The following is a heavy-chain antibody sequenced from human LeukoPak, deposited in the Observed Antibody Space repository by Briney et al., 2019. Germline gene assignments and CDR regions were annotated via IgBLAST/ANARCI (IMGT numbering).Heavy chain of an antibody. J-gene: IGHJ4*02. CDR1: GYTFTSYY. CDR3: ARDKRYDSSGQLPDY. CDR2: IIPILGIA. V-gene: IGHV1-69*04. Sequence: ASVKVSCKASGYTFTSYYMHWVRQAPGQGLEWMGRIIPILGIANYAQKFQGRVTITADKSTSTAYMEPSSLRSEDTAVYYCARDKRYDSSGQLPDYWGQGTLVTVSS. D-gene: IGHD3-22*01.